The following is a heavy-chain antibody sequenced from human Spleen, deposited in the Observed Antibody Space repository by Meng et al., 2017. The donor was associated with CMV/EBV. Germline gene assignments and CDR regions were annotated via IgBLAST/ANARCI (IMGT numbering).Heavy chain of an antibody. D-gene: IGHD3-3*01. V-gene: IGHV1-18*01. CDR2: ISGYNGNT. CDR3: ARVKSTIFGVVGRFHYYYGMDV. J-gene: IGHJ6*02. CDR1: GYTFTSYG. Sequence: ASVKVSCKASGYTFTSYGISWVRQAPGQGLEWMGWISGYNGNTNYAQKLQGRVTMTTDTSTSTAYMELRSLRSDDTAVYYCARVKSTIFGVVGRFHYYYGMDVWGQGTTVTVSS.